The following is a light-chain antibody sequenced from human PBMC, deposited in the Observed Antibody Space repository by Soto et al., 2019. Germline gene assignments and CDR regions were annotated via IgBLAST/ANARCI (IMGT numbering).Light chain of an antibody. V-gene: IGLV2-14*01. CDR3: CSYTSSRTYV. CDR1: SSDVGGYNY. Sequence: QSALTQPASVSGSPGQSITISCTGTSSDVGGYNYVSWYQQHPGKAPKLMIFDVNNRPSGVSNRFSGSKSGNTASLTISGLQAEDEADYYCCSYTSSRTYVFGTGTKVTV. CDR2: DVN. J-gene: IGLJ1*01.